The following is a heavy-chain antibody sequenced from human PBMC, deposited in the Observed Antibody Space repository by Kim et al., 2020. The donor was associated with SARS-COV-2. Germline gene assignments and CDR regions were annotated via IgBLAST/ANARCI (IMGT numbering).Heavy chain of an antibody. V-gene: IGHV1-69*13. CDR1: GGTFSSYA. D-gene: IGHD5-12*01. J-gene: IGHJ3*02. CDR3: ARAAVATSQGAFDI. CDR2: IIPIFGTA. Sequence: SVKVSCKASGGTFSSYAISWVRQAPGQGLEWMGGIIPIFGTANYAQKFQGRVTITADESTSTAYMELSSLRSEDTAVYYCARAAVATSQGAFDIWGQGTMVTASS.